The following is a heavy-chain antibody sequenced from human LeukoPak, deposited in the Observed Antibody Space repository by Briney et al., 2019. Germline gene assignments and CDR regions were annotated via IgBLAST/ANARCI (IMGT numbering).Heavy chain of an antibody. Sequence: NPSETLSLTCTVSGGSTSSHYWSWIRQTPGKGLEWIGQINYSGSTYYNPSLKSRVTLSIDTSKNQFSLKVSSVTAADTAVYYCARGGWYSSSWSFDYWGQGTLVTVSS. CDR3: ARGGWYSSSWSFDY. CDR2: INYSGST. D-gene: IGHD6-13*01. V-gene: IGHV4-59*11. J-gene: IGHJ4*02. CDR1: GGSTSSHY.